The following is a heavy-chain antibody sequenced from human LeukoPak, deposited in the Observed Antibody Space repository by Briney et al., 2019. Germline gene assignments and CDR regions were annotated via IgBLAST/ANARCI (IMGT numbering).Heavy chain of an antibody. J-gene: IGHJ3*02. D-gene: IGHD3-22*01. CDR3: TSLTYYYDSSGYYYDDDAFDI. CDR1: GFTFGGSA. CDR2: IRSKANSYAT. Sequence: GGSLRLSCAASGFTFGGSAMHWVRQASGKGLEWVGRIRSKANSYATAYAASVKGRFTISRDDSKNTAYLQMNSLKTEDTAVYYCTSLTYYYDSSGYYYDDDAFDIWGQGTMVTVSS. V-gene: IGHV3-73*01.